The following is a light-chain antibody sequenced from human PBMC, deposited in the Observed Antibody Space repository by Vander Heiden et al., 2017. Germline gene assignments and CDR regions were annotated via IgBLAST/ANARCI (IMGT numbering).Light chain of an antibody. CDR1: QGISSY. CDR2: AAS. J-gene: IGKJ4*02. CDR3: QQDDSDPPLT. Sequence: AIRITQSPSSLSASTGDRVTITCRASQGISSYLAWYQQKPGKAPKLLIYAASTLQSGVPSRFSGSGYGTDFTLTISCLQSEDFATYYCQQDDSDPPLTFGGGTKVEIK. V-gene: IGKV1-8*01.